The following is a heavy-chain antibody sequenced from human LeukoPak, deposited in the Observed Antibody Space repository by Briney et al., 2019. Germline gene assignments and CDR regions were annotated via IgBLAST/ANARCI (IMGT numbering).Heavy chain of an antibody. D-gene: IGHD3-10*01. V-gene: IGHV4-34*01. CDR1: GGSFSGYY. CDR3: ARGPERAMVRGGYYFDY. CDR2: INHSGST. J-gene: IGHJ4*02. Sequence: PSETLSLTCAVYGGSFSGYYWSWIRQPPGKGLEWIGEINHSGSTNYNPSLKSRVTISVDTSKNQFSLKLSSVTAADTAVYYCARGPERAMVRGGYYFDYWGQGTLVTVSS.